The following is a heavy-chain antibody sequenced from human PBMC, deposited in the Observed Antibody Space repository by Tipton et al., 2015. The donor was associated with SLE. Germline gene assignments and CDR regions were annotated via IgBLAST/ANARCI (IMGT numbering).Heavy chain of an antibody. V-gene: IGHV4-34*01. J-gene: IGHJ3*02. CDR1: GGSFSGYY. CDR3: ARSHSSGWPGVAFDI. CDR2: VDHSGST. D-gene: IGHD6-19*01. Sequence: TLSLTCAVYGGSFSGYYWSYIRQPPGKGLEWNGEVDHSGSTNYNPSLKSRVAFSVDTSKNQFSLKLTSVTAADTAVYYCARSHSSGWPGVAFDIWVQGTMVTVSS.